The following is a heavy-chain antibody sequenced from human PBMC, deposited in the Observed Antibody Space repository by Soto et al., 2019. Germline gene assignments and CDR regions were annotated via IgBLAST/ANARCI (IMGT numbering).Heavy chain of an antibody. D-gene: IGHD2-2*01. Sequence: SETLSLTCTDSGGSISSYYWSWIRQPTGKGLEWIGRIYTSGSTNYNPSLKSRVAMSVDTSKNQFSLKLSSVTAADTAVYYCARAQLLPNGLFDYWGQGTLVTVSS. V-gene: IGHV4-4*07. CDR3: ARAQLLPNGLFDY. CDR2: IYTSGST. CDR1: GGSISSYY. J-gene: IGHJ4*02.